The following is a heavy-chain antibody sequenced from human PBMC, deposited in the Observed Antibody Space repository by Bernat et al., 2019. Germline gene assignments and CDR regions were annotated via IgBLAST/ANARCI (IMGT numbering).Heavy chain of an antibody. D-gene: IGHD4-17*01. CDR2: IYWDDDK. J-gene: IGHJ4*02. CDR1: GFSLSTSGVG. V-gene: IGHV2-5*02. CDR3: ANHHSDNYGDYGYFDY. Sequence: QITLKESGPTLVKPTQTLTLTCTFSGFSLSTSGVGVGWIRQPPGKAREWLALIYWDDDKRYSPSLKSRLTITKDTTKNQVVLTMTNMDPVDTATYYCANHHSDNYGDYGYFDYWGQGTLVTVSS.